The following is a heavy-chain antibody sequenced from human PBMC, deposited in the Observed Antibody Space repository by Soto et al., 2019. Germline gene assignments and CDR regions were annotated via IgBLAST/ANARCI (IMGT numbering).Heavy chain of an antibody. Sequence: ASVKVSCKASGYTFTSYYMHWVRQAPGQGLEWMGIINPSGGSTSYAQKFQGRVTMTRDTSTSTVYMELSSLRSEDTAVYYCARDLMLMGYCSGGSCGRTYYYYGMDVWGQGTTATVSS. J-gene: IGHJ6*02. CDR1: GYTFTSYY. CDR2: INPSGGST. CDR3: ARDLMLMGYCSGGSCGRTYYYYGMDV. V-gene: IGHV1-46*01. D-gene: IGHD2-15*01.